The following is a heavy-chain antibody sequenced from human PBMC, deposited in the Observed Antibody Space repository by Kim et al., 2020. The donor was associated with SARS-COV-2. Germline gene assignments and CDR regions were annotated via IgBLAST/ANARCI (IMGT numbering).Heavy chain of an antibody. CDR1: GYSFTSYW. CDR2: IYPGDSDT. Sequence: GESLKISCKGSGYSFTSYWIGWVRQMPGKGLEWMGIIYPGDSDTRYSPSFQGQVTISADKSISTAYLQWSSLKASDTAMYYCARHGTYYDILTGYYGLDYWGQGTLVTVSS. D-gene: IGHD3-9*01. V-gene: IGHV5-51*01. J-gene: IGHJ4*02. CDR3: ARHGTYYDILTGYYGLDY.